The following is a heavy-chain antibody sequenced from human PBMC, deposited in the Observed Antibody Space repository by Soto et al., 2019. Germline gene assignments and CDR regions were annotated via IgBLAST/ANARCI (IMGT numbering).Heavy chain of an antibody. CDR2: ISRSSGNI. CDR1: GFSFSNYT. V-gene: IGHV3-21*01. J-gene: IGHJ6*02. CDR3: ARDLKVAGTNSYYYYGMDV. Sequence: EVQLVESGGGLVKPGRSLRLSCAASGFSFSNYTLNWVRQAPGKGLEWVSSISRSSGNIYYADSVKGRFTISRDNAKNSLYLQMYSLRAEDTAVYYCARDLKVAGTNSYYYYGMDVWGHGTTVTVSS. D-gene: IGHD6-19*01.